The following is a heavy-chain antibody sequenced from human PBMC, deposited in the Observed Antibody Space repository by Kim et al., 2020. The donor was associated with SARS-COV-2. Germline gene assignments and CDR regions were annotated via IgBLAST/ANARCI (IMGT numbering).Heavy chain of an antibody. CDR2: IFHSGST. V-gene: IGHV4-38-2*02. CDR1: DFSISSGYY. CDR3: ARDYYDVSGYYYSFDY. Sequence: SETLSLTCTVSDFSISSGYYWGWIRQPPGKGLEWIGSIFHSGSTYYNPSLRSRVTMSVDTSKNQFSLKLSSVTAADTAVYYCARDYYDVSGYYYSFDYWG. J-gene: IGHJ4*01. D-gene: IGHD3-22*01.